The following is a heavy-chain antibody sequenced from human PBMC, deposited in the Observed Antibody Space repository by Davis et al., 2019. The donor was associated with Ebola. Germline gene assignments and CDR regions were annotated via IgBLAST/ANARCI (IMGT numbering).Heavy chain of an antibody. J-gene: IGHJ5*02. V-gene: IGHV4-4*07. CDR3: VRMIEFDRGFHDSWVTPRSRGWFDP. D-gene: IGHD3-16*01. Sequence: PSETLSLTCSVSGDSIRNFYWSWIRQPVGKGLEWIGRIYTSETTSGTTHYNPSLNGRLILSGDTSKNQISLRLTSVTAADTAVYFCVRMIEFDRGFHDSWVTPRSRGWFDPWGQGTQVTVSS. CDR1: GDSIRNFY. CDR2: IYTSETTSGTT.